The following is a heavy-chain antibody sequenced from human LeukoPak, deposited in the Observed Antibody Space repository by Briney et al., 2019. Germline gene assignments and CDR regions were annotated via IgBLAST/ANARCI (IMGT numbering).Heavy chain of an antibody. V-gene: IGHV3-74*01. D-gene: IGHD2-2*01. CDR1: GFTFSSYW. Sequence: GGSLRLSCAASGFTFSSYWMHWVRHAPGKGLVWVSRINSDGSSTSYADSVKGRFTISRDNAKNTLYLQMNSLRAEDTAVYYCARDIAGYCSSTSCPARWFDPWGQGTLVTVSS. CDR3: ARDIAGYCSSTSCPARWFDP. J-gene: IGHJ5*02. CDR2: INSDGSST.